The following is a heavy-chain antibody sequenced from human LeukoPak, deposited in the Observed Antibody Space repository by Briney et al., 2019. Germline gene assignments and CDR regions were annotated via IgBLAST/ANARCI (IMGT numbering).Heavy chain of an antibody. CDR1: GFSFASFA. Sequence: GGSLRLSCAASGFSFASFAMGWVRQPPGKGLEWVSTISDSGGRTHYADSVQGRFTISRDNSKNTLYLQINNLRVEDTAIYYCDAADFWGQGTLVTVSS. V-gene: IGHV3-23*01. CDR3: DAADF. D-gene: IGHD6-13*01. J-gene: IGHJ4*02. CDR2: ISDSGGRT.